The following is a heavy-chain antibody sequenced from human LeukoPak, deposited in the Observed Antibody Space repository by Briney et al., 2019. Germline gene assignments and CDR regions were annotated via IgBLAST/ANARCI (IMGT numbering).Heavy chain of an antibody. CDR2: ISSSGSTI. CDR3: ARVGGDRVAY. D-gene: IGHD4-17*01. CDR1: GFTFSSYE. Sequence: PGGSLRLSCAASGFTFSSYEMNWVRRAPGKGLEWVSYISSSGSTIYYADSVKGRFTISRDNVKNMLYLQMSSLTPEDTAVYYCARVGGDRVAYWGQGTLVTVSS. J-gene: IGHJ4*02. V-gene: IGHV3-48*03.